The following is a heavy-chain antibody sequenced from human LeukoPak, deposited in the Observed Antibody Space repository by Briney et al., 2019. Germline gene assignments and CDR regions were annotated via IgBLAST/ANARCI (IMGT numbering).Heavy chain of an antibody. D-gene: IGHD2-2*01. V-gene: IGHV3-23*01. CDR3: AKCDIVVVPAAIADY. J-gene: IGHJ4*02. Sequence: GGSLRLSCAASGFTVSSNYMSWVRQAPGKGLEWVSAISGSGGSTYYADSVKGRFTIFRDNSKNTLYLQMNSLRAEDTAVYYCAKCDIVVVPAAIADYWGQGTLVTVSS. CDR1: GFTVSSNY. CDR2: ISGSGGST.